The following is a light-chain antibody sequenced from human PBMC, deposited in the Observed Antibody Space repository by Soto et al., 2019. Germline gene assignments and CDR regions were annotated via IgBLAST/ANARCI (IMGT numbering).Light chain of an antibody. CDR3: GTWDNSLSAV. CDR1: SSNVGSNY. V-gene: IGLV1-51*01. J-gene: IGLJ2*01. CDR2: DNG. Sequence: VLTQPPSVSAAPGQKVTISCSGSSSNVGSNYVSWYQQLPGTAPKLLIYDNGKRSSGIPDRFSGSQSGTSATLGITGLQTGDEADYYCGTWDNSLSAVFGGGTKVTVL.